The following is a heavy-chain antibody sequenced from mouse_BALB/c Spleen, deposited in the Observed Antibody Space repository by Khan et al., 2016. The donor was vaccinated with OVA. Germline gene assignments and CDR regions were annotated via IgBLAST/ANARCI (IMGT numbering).Heavy chain of an antibody. CDR3: ARMARTIN. V-gene: IGHV5-6-3*01. J-gene: IGHJ2*01. CDR1: GFTFSSYG. Sequence: EVELVESGGGLVQPGGSLKLSCAASGFTFSSYGMSWVRQTQDKRLELVATINSNGGRNYYPDSVKGRFTISRDNAKNTLYLQMSSLKSEDTARYYCARMARTINWGQGTTLTVSS. CDR2: INSNGGRN.